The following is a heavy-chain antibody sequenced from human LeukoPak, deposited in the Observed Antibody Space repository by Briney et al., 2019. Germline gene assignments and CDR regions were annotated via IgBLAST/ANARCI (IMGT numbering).Heavy chain of an antibody. J-gene: IGHJ4*02. D-gene: IGHD1-26*01. V-gene: IGHV3-7*01. Sequence: GGSLRLSCTASGFTFTTYWMSWVRHPPGRGLEWVANIKQDGTEKYYVDSVKGRFTISRDNAKNSLYLQMNSLRAEDTAVYYCASEHSGNYYRPFDYWGQGTLVTVSS. CDR3: ASEHSGNYYRPFDY. CDR2: IKQDGTEK. CDR1: GFTFTTYW.